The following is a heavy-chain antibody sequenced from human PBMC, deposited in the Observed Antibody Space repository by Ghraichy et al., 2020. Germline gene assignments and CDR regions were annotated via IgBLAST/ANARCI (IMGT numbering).Heavy chain of an antibody. V-gene: IGHV3-74*01. CDR2: INSDGSST. D-gene: IGHD3-22*01. J-gene: IGHJ4*02. Sequence: GGSLRLSCAASGFTFSSYWMNWVRQAPGKGLVWVSRINSDGSSTSYADSVKGRFTISRDNAKNTLYLQMNSLRAEDTAVYYCARERESFEDDYYDSSGLDYWGQGTLVTVSS. CDR3: ARERESFEDDYYDSSGLDY. CDR1: GFTFSSYW.